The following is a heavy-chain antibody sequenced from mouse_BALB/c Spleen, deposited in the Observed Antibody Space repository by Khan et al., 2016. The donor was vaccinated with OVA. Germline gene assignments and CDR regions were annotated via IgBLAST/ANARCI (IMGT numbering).Heavy chain of an antibody. V-gene: IGHV1S135*01. CDR2: IDPFSGDT. Sequence: VQLKESGPELMKPGASGKISCKASGYSFTTYYIHWVKQSHGKSLEWIGYIDPFSGDTTYNQKFMGMATLTVDKSSSTAYIHLSNLTSEDSAVYYCTRHGYVAWFTYWGQGTLVTVSA. CDR3: TRHGYVAWFTY. D-gene: IGHD2-2*01. J-gene: IGHJ3*01. CDR1: GYSFTTYY.